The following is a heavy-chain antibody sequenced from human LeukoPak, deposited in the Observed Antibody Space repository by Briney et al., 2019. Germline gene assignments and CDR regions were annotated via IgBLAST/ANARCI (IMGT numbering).Heavy chain of an antibody. CDR1: GGSISSYY. D-gene: IGHD6-6*01. Sequence: PSETLSLTCTVSGGSISSYYWSWIRQPPGKGLEWIGYIYYSGSTNYNPSLKSRVTISVDTSKNQFSRKLSSVTAADTAVYYCARVDPDSSSTLEVFDYWGQGTLVTVSS. CDR2: IYYSGST. J-gene: IGHJ4*02. V-gene: IGHV4-59*01. CDR3: ARVDPDSSSTLEVFDY.